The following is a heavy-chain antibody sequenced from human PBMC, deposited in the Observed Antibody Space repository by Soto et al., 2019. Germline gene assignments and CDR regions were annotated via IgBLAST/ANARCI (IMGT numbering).Heavy chain of an antibody. Sequence: DVQLVESGGGLVQSGGSLRLSCAASGFTFSSHYLAWVRQAPGKGLEWVSLIYTGGNTHYADSVKGRFTISRDDSKNTVSLQMNSLSAEDTAVYYCARVVAQIDYWGQGTLVTVSS. CDR1: GFTFSSHY. J-gene: IGHJ4*02. D-gene: IGHD2-21*01. CDR3: ARVVAQIDY. CDR2: IYTGGNT. V-gene: IGHV3-66*01.